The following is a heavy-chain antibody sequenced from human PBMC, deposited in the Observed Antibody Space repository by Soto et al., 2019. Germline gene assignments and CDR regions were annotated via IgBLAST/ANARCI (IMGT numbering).Heavy chain of an antibody. J-gene: IGHJ5*02. D-gene: IGHD2-15*01. V-gene: IGHV4-30-2*01. Sequence: TPGKGLEWIGFIYHTGTTYYNPSLKSRVTISVDRSKNQFSLKLNSVTAADTAVYYCAIGVNDCESGGPSLFDPWGKGALVTVSS. CDR2: IYHTGTT. CDR3: AIGVNDCESGGPSLFDP.